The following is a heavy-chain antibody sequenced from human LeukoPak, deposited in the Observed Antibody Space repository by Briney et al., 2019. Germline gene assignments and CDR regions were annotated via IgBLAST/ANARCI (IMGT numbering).Heavy chain of an antibody. D-gene: IGHD3-9*01. CDR1: GFTFSSYA. J-gene: IGHJ3*02. Sequence: PGGSLRLSCAASGFTFSSYAMHWVRQAPGKGLEWVAVISYDGSNKYYADSVKGRFTISRDNSKNTLYLQMNSLRAEDTAVYYCARGLRYFDWLGVDAFDIWGQGTMVTVSS. V-gene: IGHV3-30-3*01. CDR3: ARGLRYFDWLGVDAFDI. CDR2: ISYDGSNK.